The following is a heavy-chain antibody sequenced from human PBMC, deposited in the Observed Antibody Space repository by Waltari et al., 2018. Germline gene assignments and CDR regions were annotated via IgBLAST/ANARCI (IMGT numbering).Heavy chain of an antibody. CDR3: ARDRGYSGYDLLDAFDI. J-gene: IGHJ3*02. Sequence: VQLQASGPGLVKPSQTLSLICTVSCGSISGADYYWSWVRQPPGKGLDWIEYICYSGSTYYDPYLKSRVTISVDTSKNQFSLKLSSVTDAEPVVYYCARDRGYSGYDLLDAFDIWALGTIVTVSS. CDR2: ICYSGST. CDR1: CGSISGADYY. V-gene: IGHV4-30-4*08. D-gene: IGHD5-12*01.